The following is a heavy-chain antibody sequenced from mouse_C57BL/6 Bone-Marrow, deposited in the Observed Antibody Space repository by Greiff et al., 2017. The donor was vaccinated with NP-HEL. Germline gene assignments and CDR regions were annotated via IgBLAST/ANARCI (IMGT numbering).Heavy chain of an antibody. J-gene: IGHJ4*01. CDR2: IYPRSGNT. Sequence: VKLQESGAELARPGASVKLSCKASGYTFTSYGISWVKQRTGQGLEWIGEIYPRSGNTYYNEKFKGKATLTADKSSSTAYMELRSLTSEDSAVYICARRQLRLRAMDYWGQGTSVTVSS. CDR1: GYTFTSYG. CDR3: ARRQLRLRAMDY. D-gene: IGHD3-2*02. V-gene: IGHV1-81*01.